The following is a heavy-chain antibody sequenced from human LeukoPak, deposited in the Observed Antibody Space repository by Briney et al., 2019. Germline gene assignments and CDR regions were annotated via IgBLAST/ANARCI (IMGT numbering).Heavy chain of an antibody. Sequence: GGSLRLSCAASRFTFSNYAMSWVREAPGKGREWVSGISGSGGSTYSADSVKGRFTISRDNSKNTLYLQMNSLRAEDTAVYYCAKCARVDWLPIDYWGQGTLVTVSS. J-gene: IGHJ4*02. CDR3: AKCARVDWLPIDY. CDR2: ISGSGGST. CDR1: RFTFSNYA. V-gene: IGHV3-23*01. D-gene: IGHD3-9*01.